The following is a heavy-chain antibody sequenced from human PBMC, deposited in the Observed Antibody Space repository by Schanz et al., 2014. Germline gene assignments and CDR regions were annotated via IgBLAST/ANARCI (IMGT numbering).Heavy chain of an antibody. Sequence: QVQVVESGGGVVQPGRSLRLSCVASGFTFSDYYMSWIRQAPKGLEWVSSINSRSNFIYYADSVKGRFTISRDNAKNSLYLQMNSLRAEDTAVYYCAGAVATIRADSFDMWGQGTMVAVSS. CDR2: INSRSNFI. CDR3: AGAVATIRADSFDM. V-gene: IGHV3-11*06. CDR1: GFTFSDYY. J-gene: IGHJ3*02. D-gene: IGHD5-12*01.